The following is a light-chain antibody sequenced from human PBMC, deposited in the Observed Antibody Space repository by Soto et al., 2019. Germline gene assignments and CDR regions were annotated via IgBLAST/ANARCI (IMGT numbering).Light chain of an antibody. J-gene: IGKJ1*01. Sequence: IQMTQSPSSLSASVGDRVTITCRASQSIANYLNWYQQKPGKAPKLLIYAASTLESGVPSRFSGSGSRTDFTLTISSLQPEDFATYYCQQSYNNPKTFGQGTKVDIK. CDR2: AAS. CDR3: QQSYNNPKT. V-gene: IGKV1-39*01. CDR1: QSIANY.